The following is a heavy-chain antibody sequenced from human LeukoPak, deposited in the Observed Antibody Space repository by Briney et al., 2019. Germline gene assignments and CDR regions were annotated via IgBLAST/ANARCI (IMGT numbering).Heavy chain of an antibody. D-gene: IGHD2-2*01. J-gene: IGHJ6*02. CDR1: GGTFSSYA. CDR2: ISAYNGNT. Sequence: ASVKVSCKASGGTFSSYAISWVRQAPGQGLEWMGWISAYNGNTNYAQKLQGRVTMTTDTSTSTAYMELRSLRSDDTAVYYCARSLCSTSCYYYGMDVWGQGTTVTVSS. CDR3: ARSLCSTSCYYYGMDV. V-gene: IGHV1-18*01.